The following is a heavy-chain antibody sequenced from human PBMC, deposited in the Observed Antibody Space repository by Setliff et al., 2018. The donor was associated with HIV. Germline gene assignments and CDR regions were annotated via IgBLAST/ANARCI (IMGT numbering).Heavy chain of an antibody. CDR3: AKELAASGLGYFDS. CDR1: GFNFNKYA. J-gene: IGHJ4*02. CDR2: ILSTGERT. Sequence: GGSLRLSCVASGFNFNKYAMSWVRQAPGEGLEWVSAILSTGERTFYADSVKGRFTISRDNSKNTVYPQMNSLRAEDTAEYYCAKELAASGLGYFDSWGRGILVTVSS. V-gene: IGHV3-23*01. D-gene: IGHD3-22*01.